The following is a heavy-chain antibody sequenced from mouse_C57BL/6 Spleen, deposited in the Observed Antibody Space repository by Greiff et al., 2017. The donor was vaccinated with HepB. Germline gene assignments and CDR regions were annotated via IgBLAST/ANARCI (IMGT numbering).Heavy chain of an antibody. J-gene: IGHJ3*01. CDR2: IDPETGGT. CDR3: TREGGSGLAWFAY. CDR1: GYTFTDYE. V-gene: IGHV1-15*01. Sequence: VQLQQSGAELVRPGASVTLSCKASGYTFTDYEMHWVKQTPVHGLEWIGAIDPETGGTAYNQKFKGKAILTADKSSSTAYMELRSLTSEDSAVYYCTREGGSGLAWFAYWGQGTLVTVSA. D-gene: IGHD3-2*02.